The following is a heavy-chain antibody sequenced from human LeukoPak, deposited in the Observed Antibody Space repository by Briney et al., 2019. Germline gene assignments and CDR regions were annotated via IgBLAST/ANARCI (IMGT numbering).Heavy chain of an antibody. CDR2: IYHSGST. CDR1: GYSISSGHY. J-gene: IGHJ4*02. Sequence: SETLSLTCAVSGYSISSGHYWGWIRQPPGKGLEWIGGIYHSGSTSYNPSLKSRVTISVDTSKNQFSLKLNSVTAADTAVYYCARNDSSGYFDYWVQGTLVTVSS. V-gene: IGHV4-38-2*01. D-gene: IGHD3-22*01. CDR3: ARNDSSGYFDY.